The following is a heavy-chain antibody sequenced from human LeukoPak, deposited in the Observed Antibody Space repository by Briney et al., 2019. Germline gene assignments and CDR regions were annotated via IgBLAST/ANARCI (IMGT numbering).Heavy chain of an antibody. D-gene: IGHD3-10*01. CDR1: GYSFTSYW. CDR2: IYPGDSDT. CDR3: ARHPGLYYYGSGSYFDY. J-gene: IGHJ4*02. V-gene: IGHV5-51*01. Sequence: GESLKISCKGSGYSFTSYWIGWVRQMPGKGLEWMGIIYPGDSDTRYSPSFQGQVTISADKSISTAYLQWSSLKASDTALYYCARHPGLYYYGSGSYFDYWGQGTLVTVSS.